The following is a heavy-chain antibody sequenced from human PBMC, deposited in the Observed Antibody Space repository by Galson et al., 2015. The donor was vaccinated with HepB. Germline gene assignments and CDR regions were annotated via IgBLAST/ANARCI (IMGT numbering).Heavy chain of an antibody. J-gene: IGHJ4*02. CDR1: GGSISSGGYA. CDR3: VRGSILRYFDY. CDR2: IHPSGST. Sequence: QVQLQESGPGLVRPSQTLSLTCAVSGGSISSGGYAWSWIRQPPGKGLEWIGFIHPSGSTYHHPSLKSRVTISVDRSKNQFSLRLTSVTAADTAVYYCVRGSILRYFDYWGQGTLVTVSS. D-gene: IGHD4-17*01. V-gene: IGHV4-30-2*01.